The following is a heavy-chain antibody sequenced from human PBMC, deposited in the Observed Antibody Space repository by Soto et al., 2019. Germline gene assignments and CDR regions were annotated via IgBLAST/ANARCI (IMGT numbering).Heavy chain of an antibody. Sequence: PSETLSLTCTVSGGSISSSSYFWGWIRQPPGKGLEWIGSIYYSGSTYYNPSLKSRVTVSVDTSKNQFSLKLSSVTAADTAVYYCARDLGLGSWWEPQSDWFDPWGQGTLVTVSS. V-gene: IGHV4-39*02. CDR3: ARDLGLGSWWEPQSDWFDP. CDR2: IYYSGST. J-gene: IGHJ5*02. D-gene: IGHD2-15*01. CDR1: GGSISSSSYF.